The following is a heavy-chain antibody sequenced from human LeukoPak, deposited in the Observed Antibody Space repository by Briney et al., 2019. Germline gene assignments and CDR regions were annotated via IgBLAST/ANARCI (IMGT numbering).Heavy chain of an antibody. J-gene: IGHJ4*02. CDR1: GGSISNYY. D-gene: IGHD5-18*01. Sequence: SETLSLTCSVSGGSISNYYWSWIRQAPGKGLEWIGYIHSSGSTNPNPSLKRRLTTSADTSKNQISLKLSSVTAADTGVYYRARHGNAYSYGVDYWGQGTLVTVSS. CDR2: IHSSGST. V-gene: IGHV4-59*08. CDR3: ARHGNAYSYGVDY.